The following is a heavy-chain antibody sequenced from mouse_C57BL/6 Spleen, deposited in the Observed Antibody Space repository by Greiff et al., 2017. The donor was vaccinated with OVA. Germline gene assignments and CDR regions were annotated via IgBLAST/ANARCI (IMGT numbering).Heavy chain of an antibody. Sequence: QVQLQQSGPGLVQPSQSLSITCTVSGFSLTSYGVHWVRQSPGKGLEWLGVIWRGGSTDYNAAFMSRLSITKDNSKSQVFFKMNSLQADDTAIYYCAKSYYGSSTYAMDYWGQGTSVTVSS. CDR1: GFSLTSYG. CDR3: AKSYYGSSTYAMDY. CDR2: IWRGGST. J-gene: IGHJ4*01. V-gene: IGHV2-5*01. D-gene: IGHD1-1*01.